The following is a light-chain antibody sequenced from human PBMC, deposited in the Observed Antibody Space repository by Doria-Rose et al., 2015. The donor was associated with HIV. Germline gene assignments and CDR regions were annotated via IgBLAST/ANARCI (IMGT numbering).Light chain of an antibody. Sequence: TQPPESLGMSLGERATLNCKSNQSLLYTSKNYLAWYQQKPGQPPTLLICGASTRQSGVPARFSGSGSGTDFTLTISSLEAEDVAVYYCQQYYDTPSFGPGTTVDIK. CDR2: GAS. V-gene: IGKV4-1*01. CDR3: QQYYDTPS. CDR1: QSLLYTSKNY. J-gene: IGKJ3*01.